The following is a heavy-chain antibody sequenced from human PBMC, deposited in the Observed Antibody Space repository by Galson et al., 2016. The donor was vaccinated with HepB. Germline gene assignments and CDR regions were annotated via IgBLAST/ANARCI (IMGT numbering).Heavy chain of an antibody. CDR3: ARVAGGFDYVWGDYHRSYYFDY. J-gene: IGHJ4*02. D-gene: IGHD3-16*01. V-gene: IGHV3-23*01. CDR2: ISDSGATT. CDR1: GLTFSNYA. Sequence: SLRLSCAASGLTFSNYAMTWVRQAPGKGPHFASSISDSGATTYYPDSVKGRFTISRDNSKNTLYLQMKSLRAEDAAVYYCARVAGGFDYVWGDYHRSYYFDYWGQGTRVTVSS.